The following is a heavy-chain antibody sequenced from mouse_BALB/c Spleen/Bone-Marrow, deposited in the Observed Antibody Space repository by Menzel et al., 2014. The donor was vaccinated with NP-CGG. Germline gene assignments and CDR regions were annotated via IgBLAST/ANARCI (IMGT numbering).Heavy chain of an antibody. CDR2: INPSTGYT. CDR3: ARYGNYGDYFDY. CDR1: GYAFTSYW. J-gene: IGHJ2*01. D-gene: IGHD2-1*01. V-gene: IGHV1-7*01. Sequence: VQLQQSGAELAKPGASVKMSCKASGYAFTSYWMHWVKQRPGQGLEWIGYINPSTGYTEYNQKFKDKATLTADKSSSTAYMQLSSLTSEDSAVYYCARYGNYGDYFDYWGQGTTLTVSS.